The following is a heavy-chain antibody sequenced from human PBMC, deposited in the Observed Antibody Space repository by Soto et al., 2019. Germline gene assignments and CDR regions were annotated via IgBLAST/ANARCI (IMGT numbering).Heavy chain of an antibody. CDR2: ISGSGGST. CDR1: GFTFSSYA. V-gene: IGHV3-23*01. CDR3: AKGRGLYTVADGFDY. D-gene: IGHD4-17*01. J-gene: IGHJ4*02. Sequence: EVQLLESGGGLVQPGGSLRLSCAASGFTFSSYAMSWVRQAPGKGLEWVSAISGSGGSTYYADSVKGRFTISRDNSKNPLYLQMNSLRAEDTAVYYCAKGRGLYTVADGFDYWGQGTLVTVSS.